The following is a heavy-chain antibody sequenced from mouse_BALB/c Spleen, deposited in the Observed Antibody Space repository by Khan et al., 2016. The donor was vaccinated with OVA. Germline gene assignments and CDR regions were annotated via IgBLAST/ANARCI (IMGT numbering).Heavy chain of an antibody. CDR2: IWAGGST. J-gene: IGHJ2*01. V-gene: IGHV2-9*02. CDR3: ARLEDI. D-gene: IGHD1-3*01. CDR1: GFSLTSYG. Sequence: VQLQQSGPGLVAPSQSLSITCTVSGFSLTSYGVHWVRQPPGKGLEWLGVIWAGGSTNYNSALMSRLSISKDNSKSQVFLKMNRLQTEDTAMYYWARLEDIWGQGTTLTVSS.